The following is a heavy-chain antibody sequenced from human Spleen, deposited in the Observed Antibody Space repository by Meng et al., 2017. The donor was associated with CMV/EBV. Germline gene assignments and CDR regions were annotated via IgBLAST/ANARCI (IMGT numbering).Heavy chain of an antibody. Sequence: GESLKISCAASGFTFSSFGMHWVRQPPGKGLEWVANIKQDGSEKYYVDSVKGRFTISRDNAKNSLYLQMNSLRAEDTAVDYCARRLVGATTFDYWGQGTLVTVSS. CDR1: GFTFSSFG. D-gene: IGHD1-26*01. V-gene: IGHV3-7*01. CDR3: ARRLVGATTFDY. CDR2: IKQDGSEK. J-gene: IGHJ4*02.